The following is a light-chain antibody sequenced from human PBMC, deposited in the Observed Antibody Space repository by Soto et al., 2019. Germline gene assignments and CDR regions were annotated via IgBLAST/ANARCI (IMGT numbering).Light chain of an antibody. CDR2: EGS. Sequence: QSVLTQPASVSGSPGQSITISCTGTSSDVGSYNLVSWYQQHPGKAPKLMIYEGSKRPSGVSNRFSGSKSGNTASLTVSGLQAEDEADYYCSSYAGGTTLLFGGGTKVTVL. CDR1: SSDVGSYNL. J-gene: IGLJ2*01. CDR3: SSYAGGTTLL. V-gene: IGLV2-23*01.